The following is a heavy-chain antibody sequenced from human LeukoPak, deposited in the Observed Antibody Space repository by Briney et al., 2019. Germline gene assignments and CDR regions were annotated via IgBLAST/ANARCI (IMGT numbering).Heavy chain of an antibody. D-gene: IGHD3-10*01. CDR3: TTDGGYGSGSPDY. V-gene: IGHV3-15*01. Sequence: GGSLRLSCAASGFTFSNAWMSWVRQAPGKGLEWVGRLKSKTDGGTTDYAAPVKGRFTISRDDSKNTLYLQMNSLKTEDTAVYYCTTDGGYGSGSPDYWGQGTLVTVSS. CDR1: GFTFSNAW. CDR2: LKSKTDGGTT. J-gene: IGHJ4*02.